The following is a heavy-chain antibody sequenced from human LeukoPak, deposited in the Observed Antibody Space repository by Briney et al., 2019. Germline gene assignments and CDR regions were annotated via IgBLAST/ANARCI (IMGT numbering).Heavy chain of an antibody. CDR1: GFTFSDYY. V-gene: IGHV3-11*06. CDR2: ISSSSSYT. D-gene: IGHD5-12*01. J-gene: IGHJ5*02. CDR3: ARDAGNSGYGCDL. Sequence: GGSLRLSCAASGFTFSDYYMSWIRQAPGKGLEWVSYISSSSSYTNYADSVEGRFTISRDHARNSLYLQMDNLRGEDTAIYYCARDAGNSGYGCDLWGQGTLVTVSS.